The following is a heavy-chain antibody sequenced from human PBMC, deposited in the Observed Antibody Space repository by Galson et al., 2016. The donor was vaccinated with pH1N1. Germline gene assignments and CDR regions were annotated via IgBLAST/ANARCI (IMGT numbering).Heavy chain of an antibody. CDR3: ARGIRGSQPDRTYHFDY. CDR1: GASVSSGDNY. V-gene: IGHV4-30-4*01. D-gene: IGHD1-26*01. CDR2: IYYSGTT. J-gene: IGHJ4*02. Sequence: LSLTCIVSGASVSSGDNYWSWIRQPPGKGLEWIGHIYYSGTTYYSPSLKSRVTISLDMSKNHFSLRLSSVTAADTAMYYCARGIRGSQPDRTYHFDYWGQGTLVTVSS.